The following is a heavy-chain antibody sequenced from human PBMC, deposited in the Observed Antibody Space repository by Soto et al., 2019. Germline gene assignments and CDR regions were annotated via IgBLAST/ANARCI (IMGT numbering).Heavy chain of an antibody. D-gene: IGHD2-21*01. Sequence: EVRLEESGGGLVQPGGSLRLSCAAPGFTFDSYWMYWVREAPGKGLVWVSRGNSDGSITTYADPVKGRFTISRDNAKNTLSLKRNSLGDEDTALYYCATSKGAMVISPYFFDHGGQGALVTVSS. CDR2: GNSDGSIT. V-gene: IGHV3-74*01. CDR3: ATSKGAMVISPYFFDH. CDR1: GFTFDSYW. J-gene: IGHJ4*02.